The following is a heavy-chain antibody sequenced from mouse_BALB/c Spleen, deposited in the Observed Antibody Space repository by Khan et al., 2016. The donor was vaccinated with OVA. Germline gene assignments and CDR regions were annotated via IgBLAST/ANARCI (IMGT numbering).Heavy chain of an antibody. J-gene: IGHJ3*01. Sequence: EVQLVESGGDVVKPGGSLKLSCAASGFTFSTYGMSWVRQTPDKRLEWVATISTGGHYTYYSDTVKGRFTLSRDNATNTLYLQMSSLKSEDTAMFYGARLAYYYDSEGFAYWGQGTLVTVSA. CDR2: ISTGGHYT. CDR1: GFTFSTYG. D-gene: IGHD1-1*01. V-gene: IGHV5-6*01. CDR3: ARLAYYYDSEGFAY.